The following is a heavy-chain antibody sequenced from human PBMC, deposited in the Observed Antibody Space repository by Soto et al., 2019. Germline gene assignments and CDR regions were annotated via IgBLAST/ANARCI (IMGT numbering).Heavy chain of an antibody. D-gene: IGHD6-19*01. CDR1: GGSISSSNW. V-gene: IGHV4-4*02. CDR3: ARDRRAVAGHWYYFDY. J-gene: IGHJ4*02. Sequence: SETLSLTCAVTGGSISSSNWWSWVRQPPGKGLEWIGEIYHSGSTNYNPSLKSRVTISVDKSKNQFSLKLSSVTAADTAVYYCARDRRAVAGHWYYFDYWGQGTLVTVSS. CDR2: IYHSGST.